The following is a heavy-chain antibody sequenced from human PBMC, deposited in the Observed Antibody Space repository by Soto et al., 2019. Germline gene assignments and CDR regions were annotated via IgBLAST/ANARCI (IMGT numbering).Heavy chain of an antibody. V-gene: IGHV1-18*01. CDR1: GYTFTSYG. Sequence: QVQLVQSGAEVKKPGASVKVSCRASGYTFTSYGISWVRQAPGQGLEWMGWISAYNDKTTYAQKFQGRLPMNTDTSSNTAYMELRSLRYDDTAVYYCARFTGISKWTFDSWGQGTLVTVSS. CDR3: ARFTGISKWTFDS. J-gene: IGHJ4*02. CDR2: ISAYNDKT. D-gene: IGHD1-26*01.